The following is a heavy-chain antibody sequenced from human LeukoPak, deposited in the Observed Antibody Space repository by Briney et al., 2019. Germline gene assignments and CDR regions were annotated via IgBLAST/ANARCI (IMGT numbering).Heavy chain of an antibody. CDR2: IYPGNSDT. CDR1: GYSFTSYW. V-gene: IGHV5-51*01. D-gene: IGHD2/OR15-2a*01. Sequence: GESLKISCKGSGYSFTSYWVAWARQMPGKGLEWMGIIYPGNSDTRYSPAFQGQVTISADKSISTAYLQWSSLKASDTAMFYCARYSTYVDYWGQGTLVTVSS. CDR3: ARYSTYVDY. J-gene: IGHJ4*02.